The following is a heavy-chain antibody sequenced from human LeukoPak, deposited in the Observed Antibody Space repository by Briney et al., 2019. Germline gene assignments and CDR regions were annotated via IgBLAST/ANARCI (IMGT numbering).Heavy chain of an antibody. J-gene: IGHJ3*02. V-gene: IGHV1-69*13. CDR3: ARGWNAGYCSSTSCVGPSGDAFDI. Sequence: VASVKASCKASGGTFSSYVISWVRQAPGQGLEWMGGIIPIFGTANYAQKFQGRVTITADESTSTAYMELSSLRSEDTAVYYCARGWNAGYCSSTSCVGPSGDAFDIWGQGTMVTVSS. D-gene: IGHD2-2*01. CDR1: GGTFSSYV. CDR2: IIPIFGTA.